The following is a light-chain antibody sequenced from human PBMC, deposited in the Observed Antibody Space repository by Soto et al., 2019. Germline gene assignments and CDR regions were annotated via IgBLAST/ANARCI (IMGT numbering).Light chain of an antibody. V-gene: IGKV1-5*01. Sequence: DIQMTQSPCTLSASVEDRVTITCRASQSISSWLAWYQQKPGKAPKLLIYDASSLESGGPSRFSGSGSGTEFTLTISSLQPDDFAPYYCQQYNSYPLTFGGGTKVAIK. CDR3: QQYNSYPLT. CDR1: QSISSW. J-gene: IGKJ4*01. CDR2: DAS.